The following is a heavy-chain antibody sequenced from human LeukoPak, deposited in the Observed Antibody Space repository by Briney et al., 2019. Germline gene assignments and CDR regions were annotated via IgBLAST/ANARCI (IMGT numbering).Heavy chain of an antibody. CDR2: ISSSSSYI. J-gene: IGHJ4*02. V-gene: IGHV3-21*01. D-gene: IGHD3-22*01. CDR3: ARCYYYDSSGYYGQPIDY. CDR1: GFTFSSYA. Sequence: GGSLRLSCPVSGFTFSSYAMSWVRQAPGKGLEWVSSISSSSSYIYYADSVKGRFTISRDNAKNSLYLQMNSLRAEDTAVYYCARCYYYDSSGYYGQPIDYWGQGTLVTVSS.